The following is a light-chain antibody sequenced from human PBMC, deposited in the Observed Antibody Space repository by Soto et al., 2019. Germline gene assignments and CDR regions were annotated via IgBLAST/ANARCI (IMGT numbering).Light chain of an antibody. V-gene: IGLV2-14*03. J-gene: IGLJ1*01. CDR2: DVS. CDR1: SSDVGGYNY. CDR3: SSYTSSSTLSTYV. Sequence: QSVLTRSASVSGSPGQSITISCTGTSSDVGGYNYVSWYQHHPGKAPKLMIYDVSNRPSGVSNRFSGFKSGNTASLIISGLQDENEADYYCSSYTSSSTLSTYVFGTGTKLTVL.